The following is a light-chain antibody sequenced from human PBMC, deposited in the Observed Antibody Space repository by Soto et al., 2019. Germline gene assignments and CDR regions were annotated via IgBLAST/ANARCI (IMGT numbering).Light chain of an antibody. J-gene: IGKJ5*01. CDR2: TAS. CDR1: QGISNY. Sequence: DIQLSQSTYFLSASVGDRFAITCRSSQGISNYLAWHQQKPGKAPNLPIHTASSLQTGVPSRFSGSGSGTEFTLTISILQPEDVVTYCCQLRHFHPITFCQVRRL. V-gene: IGKV1-9*01. CDR3: QLRHFHPIT.